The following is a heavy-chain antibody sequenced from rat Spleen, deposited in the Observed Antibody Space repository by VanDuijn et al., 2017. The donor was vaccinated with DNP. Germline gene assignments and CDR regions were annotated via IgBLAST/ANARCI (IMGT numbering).Heavy chain of an antibody. CDR1: VDSPSCSFR. J-gene: IGHJ2*01. CDR3: AIQLGVFDY. CDR2: INGAGST. V-gene: IGHV3-3*01. Sequence: SVPVDSPSCSFRWSWIRKFPGDKLEWMGYINGAGSTNYNPSLKSRISITRDTSKNQFFLQVNSVTPEESATYYCAIQLGVFDYWGQGVMVTVSS. D-gene: IGHD5-1*01.